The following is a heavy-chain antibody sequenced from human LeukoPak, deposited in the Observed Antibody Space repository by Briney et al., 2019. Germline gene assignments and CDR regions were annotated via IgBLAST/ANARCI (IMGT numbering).Heavy chain of an antibody. CDR1: GFTVSSTY. J-gene: IGHJ4*02. D-gene: IGHD3-3*02. Sequence: PGGSLRLSCAASGFTVSSTYMSWVRQAPGQGLEGVSLLYSSGITFYAESVQGRFTISRDNSKNTLYLQMNSLRAEDTAIYYCARDSSSFPNYFDFWGQGTLVTVSS. CDR3: ARDSSSFPNYFDF. CDR2: LYSSGIT. V-gene: IGHV3-53*01.